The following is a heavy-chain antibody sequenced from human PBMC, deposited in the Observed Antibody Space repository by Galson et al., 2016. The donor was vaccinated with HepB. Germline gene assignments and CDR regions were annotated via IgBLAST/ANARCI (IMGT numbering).Heavy chain of an antibody. J-gene: IGHJ4*02. Sequence: SVKVSCKASGYIFTSFDIHWVRQAPGQGLEWMGWITDYNGNTNYAQKLRGRVTMTTDTSTSTAYMQLRSLRSDDTAVYYCARIGYDNSGYFPDFWGQGTLVTVSS. CDR3: ARIGYDNSGYFPDF. V-gene: IGHV1-18*01. D-gene: IGHD3-22*01. CDR2: ITDYNGNT. CDR1: GYIFTSFD.